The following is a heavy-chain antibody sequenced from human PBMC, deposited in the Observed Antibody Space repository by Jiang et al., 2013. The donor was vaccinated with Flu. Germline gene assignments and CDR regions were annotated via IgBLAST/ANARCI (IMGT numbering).Heavy chain of an antibody. Sequence: KVSCKVSGYTLTELSMHWVRQAPGKGLEWMGGFDPEDGETIYAQKFQGRVTMTEDTSTDTAYMELSSLRSEGTAVYYCATSGVRHRSGSFDYWGQGTLVTVSS. V-gene: IGHV1-24*01. CDR1: GYTLTELS. D-gene: IGHD1-26*01. CDR3: ATSGVRHRSGSFDY. CDR2: FDPEDGET. J-gene: IGHJ4*02.